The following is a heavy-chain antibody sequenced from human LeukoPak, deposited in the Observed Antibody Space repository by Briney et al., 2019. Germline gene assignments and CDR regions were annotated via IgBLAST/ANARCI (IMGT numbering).Heavy chain of an antibody. D-gene: IGHD6-19*01. V-gene: IGHV4-59*01. Sequence: SETLSLTCTVSGGSISSYYWSWIRQPPGKGLEWIGYIYYSGSTNYNPSLKSRVTISVDTSKNQFSLKLSSVTAADPAVYYCARASSGWLLGYFDHGGQGILVTVSS. J-gene: IGHJ4*02. CDR3: ARASSGWLLGYFDH. CDR1: GGSISSYY. CDR2: IYYSGST.